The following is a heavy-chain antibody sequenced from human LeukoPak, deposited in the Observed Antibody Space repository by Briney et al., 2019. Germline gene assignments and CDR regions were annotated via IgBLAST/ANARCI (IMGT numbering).Heavy chain of an antibody. D-gene: IGHD2-2*01. J-gene: IGHJ4*02. CDR3: ARDRALVPAAKYSDY. CDR1: GFTFSSYS. CDR2: ISSSSSYI. V-gene: IGHV3-21*01. Sequence: GGSLRLSCAASGFTFSSYSMNWVRQAPGKGLEWVSSISSSSSYIYYADSVKGRFTISRGNAKNSLYLQMNSLRAEDTAVYYCARDRALVPAAKYSDYWGQGTLVTVSS.